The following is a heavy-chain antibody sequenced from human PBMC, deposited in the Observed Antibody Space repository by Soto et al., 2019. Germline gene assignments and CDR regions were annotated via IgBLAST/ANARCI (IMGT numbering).Heavy chain of an antibody. CDR3: AREGSSNWSYYYYGMDV. CDR1: GFTFSSYW. Sequence: GVLRLSCAASGFTFSSYWMSWVRQAPGKGLEWVANIKQDGSEKYYVDSVKGRFTISRDNAKNSLYLQMNSLRAEDTAVYYCAREGSSNWSYYYYGMDVWGQGTTVTVSS. D-gene: IGHD6-13*01. CDR2: IKQDGSEK. V-gene: IGHV3-7*03. J-gene: IGHJ6*02.